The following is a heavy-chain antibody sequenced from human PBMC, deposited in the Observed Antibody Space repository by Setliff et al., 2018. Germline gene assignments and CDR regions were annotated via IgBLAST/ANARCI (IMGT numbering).Heavy chain of an antibody. CDR3: AKDSTGRDAFDI. CDR1: GFTFSSYW. V-gene: IGHV3-74*01. J-gene: IGHJ3*02. CDR2: INPDGSTT. D-gene: IGHD2-15*01. Sequence: PGGSLRLSCAASGFTFSSYWMHWVRQAPGKGLVWVSRINPDGSTTSYADSVKGRFTISRDNSKSTLYLELDSLRAEDTAIYYCAKDSTGRDAFDIWGHGTMVTVSS.